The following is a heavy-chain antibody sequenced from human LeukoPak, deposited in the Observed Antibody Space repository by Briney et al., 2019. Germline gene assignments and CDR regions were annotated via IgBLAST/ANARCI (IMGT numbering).Heavy chain of an antibody. J-gene: IGHJ4*02. D-gene: IGHD1-26*01. Sequence: GGFLRLSCAASGFTFSSYWMSWVRQAPGKGLEWVANIKQDGSEKYYVDSAKGRFTISRDNAKNSLYLQMNSLRAEDTAVYYCARDYSGSYHYFDYWGQGTLVTVSS. V-gene: IGHV3-7*01. CDR1: GFTFSSYW. CDR3: ARDYSGSYHYFDY. CDR2: IKQDGSEK.